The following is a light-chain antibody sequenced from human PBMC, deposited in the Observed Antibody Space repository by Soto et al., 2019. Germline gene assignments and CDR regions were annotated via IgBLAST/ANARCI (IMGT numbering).Light chain of an antibody. Sequence: EVVMTQSPATLSGSPGARDTLSCRASQSVSSNLAWYQQKPGQAPRLLIYGASTRATGIPARFSGSGSGTEFTLTISSLQSEDFAVYYCQQYNNWRGTFGQGTKVDIK. J-gene: IGKJ1*01. V-gene: IGKV3-15*01. CDR2: GAS. CDR1: QSVSSN. CDR3: QQYNNWRGT.